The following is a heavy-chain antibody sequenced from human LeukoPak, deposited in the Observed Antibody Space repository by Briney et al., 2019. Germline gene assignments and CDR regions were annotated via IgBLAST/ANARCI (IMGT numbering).Heavy chain of an antibody. J-gene: IGHJ6*02. V-gene: IGHV3-13*01. D-gene: IGHD3/OR15-3a*01. CDR3: ARAKRETSTRPWTSGMDV. CDR1: GFTLSDYD. CDR2: LGSAGDK. Sequence: GGSLRLSCAASGFTLSDYDIHWVRQPIGKGLDWVSGLGSAGDKYHAGSERGRFTISREDAENFVYLQMNGLRPEDTAIYYCARAKRETSTRPWTSGMDVWGQGTRVTVSS.